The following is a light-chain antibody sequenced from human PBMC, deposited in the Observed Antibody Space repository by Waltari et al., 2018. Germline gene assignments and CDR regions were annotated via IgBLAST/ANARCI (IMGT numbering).Light chain of an antibody. CDR2: GAS. J-gene: IGKJ1*01. V-gene: IGKV3-20*01. CDR1: QSVSSNY. CDR3: QQYGSAPRT. Sequence: EIVLTQSPGTLSLSPGERATLSCRASQSVSSNYLAWYQQKPGHAPRLLIYGASSRATGIPDRLSGSGSGTDFSLTISRLEPEDLAVYYCQQYGSAPRTFGQGTKVEIK.